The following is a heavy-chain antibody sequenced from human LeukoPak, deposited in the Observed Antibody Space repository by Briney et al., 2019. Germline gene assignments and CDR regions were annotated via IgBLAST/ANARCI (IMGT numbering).Heavy chain of an antibody. Sequence: GGSLRLSCAASGFTVSSNYMSWVRQAPGKGLEWVSVIYSGGSTYYVDSVKGRFTISRDNSKNTLYLQMNSLRAEDTAVYYCARDRDSNLDYWGQGTLVTVSS. CDR1: GFTVSSNY. CDR3: ARDRDSNLDY. V-gene: IGHV3-66*01. D-gene: IGHD6-13*01. CDR2: IYSGGST. J-gene: IGHJ4*02.